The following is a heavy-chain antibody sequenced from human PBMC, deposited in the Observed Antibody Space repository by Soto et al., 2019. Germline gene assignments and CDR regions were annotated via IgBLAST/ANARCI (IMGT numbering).Heavy chain of an antibody. J-gene: IGHJ4*02. V-gene: IGHV3-64*04. CDR1: GFTFGSYA. D-gene: IGHD4-17*01. CDR3: AKDDSTVTTDYFDY. Sequence: PGGSLRLSCSASGFTFGSYAFHWVRQAPGKGLEYVSAINHSGGSRYYADSVKGRFTISRDNSKNTLYLQMNSLRAEDTAVYYCAKDDSTVTTDYFDYWGQGTLVTVSS. CDR2: INHSGGSR.